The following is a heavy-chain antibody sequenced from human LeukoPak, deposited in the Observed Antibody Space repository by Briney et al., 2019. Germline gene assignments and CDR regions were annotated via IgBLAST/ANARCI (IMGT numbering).Heavy chain of an antibody. CDR1: GYTFTGYY. J-gene: IGHJ4*02. CDR2: NNPNSGDT. D-gene: IGHD6-13*01. CDR3: ARGLGSRAAGNAYYFDF. Sequence: ASVKVSCKASGYTFTGYYIHWVRQAPGQGLEWMGWNNPNSGDTKYAQKFQGRVTMTRDTSISTAYMELSRLTSDDTAVYSCARGLGSRAAGNAYYFDFWGQGTLVTVSS. V-gene: IGHV1-2*02.